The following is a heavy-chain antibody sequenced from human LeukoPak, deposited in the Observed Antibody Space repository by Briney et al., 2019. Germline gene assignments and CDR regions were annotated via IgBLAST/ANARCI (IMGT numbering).Heavy chain of an antibody. D-gene: IGHD6-13*01. V-gene: IGHV3-30*18. CDR2: ISYDGSNK. CDR3: AKGAESSSWNQYDY. J-gene: IGHJ4*02. Sequence: GRSLRLSCAASGFTFSSYGMHWVRQAPGKGLEWVAVISYDGSNKYYADSVKGRFTISRDNSKNTLYLQMNSLRAEDTAVYYCAKGAESSSWNQYDYWGQGTLVTVSS. CDR1: GFTFSSYG.